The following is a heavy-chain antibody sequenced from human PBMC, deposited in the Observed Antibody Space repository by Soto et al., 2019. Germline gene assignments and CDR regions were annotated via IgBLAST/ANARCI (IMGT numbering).Heavy chain of an antibody. V-gene: IGHV4-34*01. CDR2: INHSGST. CDR1: GGSFSGYY. Sequence: TSETLSLTCAVYGGSFSGYYWSWIRQPPGKGLEWIGEINHSGSTNYNPSLKSRVTISVDTSKNQFSLKLSSVTAADTAVYYCARLLYSNSPFYYYYYGMDVWGQGTTVTVSS. CDR3: ARLLYSNSPFYYYYYGMDV. D-gene: IGHD4-4*01. J-gene: IGHJ6*02.